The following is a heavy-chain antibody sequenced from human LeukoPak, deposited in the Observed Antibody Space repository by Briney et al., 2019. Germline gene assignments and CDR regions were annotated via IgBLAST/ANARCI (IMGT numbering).Heavy chain of an antibody. Sequence: ASVKVSCLESGYTFPRYYRHRLRQAPAQAREWMGIINPSGVSSSYAQRLQARLTMTRDMTTTTVYMDLRSLRSEDTAVYFCASVQRGGLSGRFGGLFASYYTYYYADVWGRGTTVTVSS. CDR1: GYTFPRYY. V-gene: IGHV1-46*01. J-gene: IGHJ6*03. CDR3: ASVQRGGLSGRFGGLFASYYTYYYADV. D-gene: IGHD3-16*01. CDR2: INPSGVSS.